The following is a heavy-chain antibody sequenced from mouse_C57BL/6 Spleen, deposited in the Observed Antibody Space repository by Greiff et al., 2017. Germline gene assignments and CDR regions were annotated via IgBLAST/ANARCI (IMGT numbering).Heavy chain of an antibody. V-gene: IGHV1-80*01. CDR1: GYAFSSYW. D-gene: IGHD2-4*01. J-gene: IGHJ2*01. Sequence: QVQLQQSGAELVKPGASVKISCKASGYAFSSYWMNWVKQRPGKGLEWIGQIYPGDGDTNYNGKFKGKATLTADKSSSTAYMQLSSLTSEDSAVYFCARYPYDYDVDLDYFDYCGQGTTLTVSS. CDR3: ARYPYDYDVDLDYFDY. CDR2: IYPGDGDT.